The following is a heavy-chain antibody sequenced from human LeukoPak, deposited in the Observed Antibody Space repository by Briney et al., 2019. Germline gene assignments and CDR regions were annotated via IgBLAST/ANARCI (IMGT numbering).Heavy chain of an antibody. D-gene: IGHD4-17*01. CDR3: ARPTNTVTDAFDI. V-gene: IGHV5-51*01. Sequence: GESLKISCKGSGYSFTSYWIGWVRQMPGKGLEWMGIIYPGDSDTRYSPSFQGQVTISADKSISTAYLQWSSLKASDTAMYYCARPTNTVTDAFDIWGQGTMVTVSS. CDR1: GYSFTSYW. CDR2: IYPGDSDT. J-gene: IGHJ3*02.